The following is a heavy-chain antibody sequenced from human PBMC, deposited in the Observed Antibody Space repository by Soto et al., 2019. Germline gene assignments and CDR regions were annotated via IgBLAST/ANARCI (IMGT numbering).Heavy chain of an antibody. CDR3: GRVRLLCFSHLDWLFLGDGMDV. CDR1: GYSFTCYW. CDR2: IYPGDSDT. D-gene: IGHD3-9*01. J-gene: IGHJ6*02. V-gene: IGHV5-51*01. Sequence: GESLKISCKGSGYSFTCYWIGWVRQMPGKGLEWMGIIYPGDSDTRYSPSFQGQVTISADKSIGTAYLQWSSLKASDTAMYYCGRVRLLCFSHLDWLFLGDGMDVWGQGTTVTVSS.